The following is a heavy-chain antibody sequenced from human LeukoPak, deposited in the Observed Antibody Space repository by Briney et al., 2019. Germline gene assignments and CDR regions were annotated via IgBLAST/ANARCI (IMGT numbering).Heavy chain of an antibody. CDR3: ARFDILTGYYDWFDP. CDR1: GGSFSAYY. V-gene: IGHV4-34*01. CDR2: INHSGST. J-gene: IGHJ5*02. Sequence: SETLSLTCAGYGGSFSAYYWSWIRQPPGKGLEWIGEINHSGSTNYNPSLKSRVTISVDTSKNQFSLKLSSVTAADTAVYYCARFDILTGYYDWFDPWGQGTLVTVSS. D-gene: IGHD3-9*01.